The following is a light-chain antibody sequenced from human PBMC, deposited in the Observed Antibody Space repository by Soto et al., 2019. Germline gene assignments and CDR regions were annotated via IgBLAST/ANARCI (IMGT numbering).Light chain of an antibody. V-gene: IGLV1-40*01. J-gene: IGLJ2*01. CDR3: QSYDNSLSGPV. CDR1: SSNMGADID. Sequence: QSVLTQPPSVSGAPGQRVTISCTGSSSNMGADIDVHWYQKFPGTAPKLLIYANTNRPSGVPDRFSGSKSGTSASLAITGLQAEDEADYYCQSYDNSLSGPVFGGGTKLTVL. CDR2: ANT.